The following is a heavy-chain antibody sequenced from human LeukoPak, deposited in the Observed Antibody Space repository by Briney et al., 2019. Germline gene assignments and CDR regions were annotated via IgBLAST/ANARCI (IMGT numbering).Heavy chain of an antibody. V-gene: IGHV3-64*01. Sequence: GGSLRLSCAASGFTFSSYAMHWVRQAPGRGLEYVSAISSNGGSTYYANSVKGRFTISRDNSKNTLYLQMGSLRAEDMAVYYCARSPPDGLLWFGEGYFDYWGQGTLVTVSS. D-gene: IGHD3-10*01. J-gene: IGHJ4*02. CDR1: GFTFSSYA. CDR2: ISSNGGST. CDR3: ARSPPDGLLWFGEGYFDY.